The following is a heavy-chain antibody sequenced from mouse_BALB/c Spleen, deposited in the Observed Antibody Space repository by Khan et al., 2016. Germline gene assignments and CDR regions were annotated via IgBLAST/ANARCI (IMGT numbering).Heavy chain of an antibody. D-gene: IGHD2-1*01. V-gene: IGHV5-4*02. J-gene: IGHJ1*01. CDR1: GFTFSDFY. Sequence: EVELVESGGGLVKPGGSLKLSCAASGFTFSDFYMYWIRQTPKKRLEWVATISHGGRYTYYPDSVKGRFTISIDTAQTNLYLKLTSLKSEDTAMYYCARAGNTYTYWFFDVWGEGTTVTVSS. CDR2: ISHGGRYT. CDR3: ARAGNTYTYWFFDV.